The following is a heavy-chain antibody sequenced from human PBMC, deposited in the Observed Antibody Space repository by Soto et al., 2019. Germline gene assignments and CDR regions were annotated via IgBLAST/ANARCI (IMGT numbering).Heavy chain of an antibody. D-gene: IGHD3-22*01. Sequence: SETLSLTCAVSGGSISSSNWWSWVRQPPGKGLEWIGEIYHSGSTNYNPSLKSRVTISVDKSKNQFSLKLSSVTAADTAVYYCARDYRSSDYEYYVDYWCQGTLVTVSS. CDR2: IYHSGST. CDR1: GGSISSSNW. V-gene: IGHV4-4*02. J-gene: IGHJ4*02. CDR3: ARDYRSSDYEYYVDY.